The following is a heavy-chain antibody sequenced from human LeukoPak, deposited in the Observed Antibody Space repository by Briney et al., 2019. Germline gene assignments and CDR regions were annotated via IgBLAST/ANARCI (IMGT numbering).Heavy chain of an antibody. CDR3: ARSRSSSWYSYYYYMDV. CDR1: GFTVSSNY. Sequence: GGSLRLSCAASGFTVSSNYMSWVRQAPGKGLEWVSVIYSGGSTYYADSVKGRFTISRDNSKNTLYLQMNSLRAEDTAVYYCARSRSSSWYSYYYYMDVWGKGTTVTISS. CDR2: IYSGGST. J-gene: IGHJ6*03. V-gene: IGHV3-66*01. D-gene: IGHD6-13*01.